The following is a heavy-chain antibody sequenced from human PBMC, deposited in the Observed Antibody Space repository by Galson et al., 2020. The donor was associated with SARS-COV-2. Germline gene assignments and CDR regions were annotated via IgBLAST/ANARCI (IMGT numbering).Heavy chain of an antibody. J-gene: IGHJ4*02. CDR2: IIPMFDSE. D-gene: IGHD6-19*01. Sequence: SVKVSCKASGGTFSSYAIIWVRQAPGQGLDWMGGIIPMFDSENYAQKFQGRVTITADESTSTAYMELSSLRSEDTAVYYCSRTQYSSGWYGVPFDSWGQGTLVTVSS. CDR1: GGTFSSYA. CDR3: SRTQYSSGWYGVPFDS. V-gene: IGHV1-69*13.